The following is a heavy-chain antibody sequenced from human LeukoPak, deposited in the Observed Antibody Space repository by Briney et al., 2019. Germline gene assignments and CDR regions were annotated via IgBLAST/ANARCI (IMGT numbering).Heavy chain of an antibody. CDR3: ARSDRSGYYSF. CDR1: GFTFDDYA. V-gene: IGHV3-13*01. D-gene: IGHD3-22*01. J-gene: IGHJ4*02. CDR2: IGTAGDT. Sequence: PGRSLRLSCAASGFTFDDYAMHWVRQAPGKGLEWVSAIGTAGDTYYPGSVKGRFTISRENTKNSLYLQMNSLRAGDTAVYYCARSDRSGYYSFWGQGTLVTVSS.